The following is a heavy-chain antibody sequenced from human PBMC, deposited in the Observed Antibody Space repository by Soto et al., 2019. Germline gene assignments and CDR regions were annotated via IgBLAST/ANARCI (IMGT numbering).Heavy chain of an antibody. CDR2: IYYSGST. J-gene: IGHJ6*03. Sequence: SETLSLTCTVSGGSISSYYWSWIRQPPGKGLEWIGYIYYSGSTNYNPSLKSRFTVSRDRSKNTLYLQVNSLKPEDTATYFCARGSDDRFYMDVWGRGTTVTVSS. D-gene: IGHD1-1*01. V-gene: IGHV4-59*01. CDR3: ARGSDDRFYMDV. CDR1: GGSISSYY.